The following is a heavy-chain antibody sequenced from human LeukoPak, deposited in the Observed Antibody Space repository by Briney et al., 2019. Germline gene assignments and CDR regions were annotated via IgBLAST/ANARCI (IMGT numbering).Heavy chain of an antibody. Sequence: GGSLRLSCAASGFTFSSYGMHWVRQAPGKRLEWVAVISYDGSNKYYADSVKGRFTISRDNSKNTLYLQMNSLRAEDTAVYYCAKPKTAYGDYPNSFDYWGQGTLVTVSS. D-gene: IGHD4-17*01. CDR3: AKPKTAYGDYPNSFDY. V-gene: IGHV3-30*18. J-gene: IGHJ4*02. CDR1: GFTFSSYG. CDR2: ISYDGSNK.